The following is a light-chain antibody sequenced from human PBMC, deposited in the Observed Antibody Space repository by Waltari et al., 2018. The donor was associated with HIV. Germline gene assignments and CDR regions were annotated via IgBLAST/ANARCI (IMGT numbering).Light chain of an antibody. CDR3: SSYTSSSTRV. Sequence: QSALTQPASVSGSPGQSITISCTGTSSAVGGYNYLSWYQQHPGKAPKLMIYDVSNRPSGVSNRFSGSKSGNTASLTISGLQAEDEADYYCSSYTSSSTRVFGTGTKVTVL. J-gene: IGLJ1*01. CDR2: DVS. V-gene: IGLV2-14*01. CDR1: SSAVGGYNY.